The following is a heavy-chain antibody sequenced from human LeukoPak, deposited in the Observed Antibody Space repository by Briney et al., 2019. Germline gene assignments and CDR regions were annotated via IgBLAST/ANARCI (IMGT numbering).Heavy chain of an antibody. CDR3: AKNRYRLGELSAFDY. Sequence: PGGSLRLSCAASGFTFSSYAMSWVRQAPGKGLEWVSAISVSGVSTYYADSVKGRFTISRDNSKNTLYLQMNSLRAEDTAVYYCAKNRYRLGELSAFDYWGQGTLVTVSS. D-gene: IGHD3-16*01. J-gene: IGHJ4*02. CDR1: GFTFSSYA. V-gene: IGHV3-23*01. CDR2: ISVSGVST.